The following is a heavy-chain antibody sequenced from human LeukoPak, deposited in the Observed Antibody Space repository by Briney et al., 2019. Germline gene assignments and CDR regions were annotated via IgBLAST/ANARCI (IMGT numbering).Heavy chain of an antibody. D-gene: IGHD3/OR15-3a*01. CDR2: ISGSGANA. V-gene: IGHV3-23*01. CDR3: AKRGDFWTGSAKFCDY. CDR1: GFTFSSYA. Sequence: GGSLRLSCAASGFTFSSYAVSWVRQAPGEGLEWGSAISGSGANAYYADSVKGRFTISRDNSQKTLYLQINSLRADDTALYYCAKRGDFWTGSAKFCDYWGQGTLVTVSS. J-gene: IGHJ4*02.